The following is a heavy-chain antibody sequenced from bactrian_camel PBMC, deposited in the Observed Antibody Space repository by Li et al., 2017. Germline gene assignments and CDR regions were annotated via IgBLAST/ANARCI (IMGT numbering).Heavy chain of an antibody. Sequence: HVQLVESGGGLVQPGGFLRLSCAASGFTFSSYWMYWVRQAPGKGLEWVSLISSSGGSTLYADSVKGRFTISRDNAKNTINLELNSLKTEDTAMYYCTRDRGLAVPAGSFDYWAQGTQVTVS. J-gene: IGHJ6*01. CDR1: GFTFSSYW. CDR3: TRDRGLAVPAGSFDY. V-gene: IGHV3S1*01. CDR2: ISSSGGST. D-gene: IGHD6*01.